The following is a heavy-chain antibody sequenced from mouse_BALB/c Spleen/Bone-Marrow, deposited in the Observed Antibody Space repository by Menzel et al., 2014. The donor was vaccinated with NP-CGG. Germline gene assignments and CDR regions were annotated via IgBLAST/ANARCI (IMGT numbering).Heavy chain of an antibody. D-gene: IGHD2-1*01. CDR3: ARPGGNYVLYAMDY. J-gene: IGHJ4*01. V-gene: IGHV1-14*01. CDR2: INPYNDGT. CDR1: GYTFTSYV. Sequence: EVQGVESEPELVKPGASVKMSCKASGYTFTSYVMHWVKQKPGQGLEWIGYINPYNDGTKYNEKFKGKATLTSDKSSSTAYMELSSLTSEDSAVYYCARPGGNYVLYAMDYWGQGTSVTVSS.